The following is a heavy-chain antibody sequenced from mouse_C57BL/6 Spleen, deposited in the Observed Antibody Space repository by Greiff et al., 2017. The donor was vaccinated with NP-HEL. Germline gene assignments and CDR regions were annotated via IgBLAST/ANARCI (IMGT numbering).Heavy chain of an antibody. V-gene: IGHV1-55*01. CDR3: ARWITTVAYFDY. Sequence: QVQLQQPGAELVKPGASVKMSCKASGYTFTSYWITWVKQRPGQGLEWIGDIYPGSGSTNYNEKFKSKATLTVDTSSSTAYMQLSSLTSEDSAVYYCARWITTVAYFDYWGQGTTLTVSS. CDR1: GYTFTSYW. CDR2: IYPGSGST. D-gene: IGHD1-1*01. J-gene: IGHJ2*01.